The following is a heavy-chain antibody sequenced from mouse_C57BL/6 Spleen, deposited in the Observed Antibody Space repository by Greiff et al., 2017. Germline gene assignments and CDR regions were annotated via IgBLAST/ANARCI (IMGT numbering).Heavy chain of an antibody. V-gene: IGHV1-26*01. J-gene: IGHJ4*01. CDR1: GYTFTDYY. D-gene: IGHD1-1*01. CDR3: ARGPYGSSSYYAMDY. Sequence: EVQLQQSGPELVKPGASVKISCKASGYTFTDYYMNWVKQSHGKSLEWIGDINPNNGGTSYNQKFKGKATLTVDNSASTAYMELRSLTSEDSAVYYCARGPYGSSSYYAMDYWGQGTSVTVSS. CDR2: INPNNGGT.